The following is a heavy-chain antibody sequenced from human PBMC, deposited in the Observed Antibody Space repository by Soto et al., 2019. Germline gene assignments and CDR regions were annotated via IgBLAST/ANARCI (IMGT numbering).Heavy chain of an antibody. Sequence: EVQLLESGGGLVQPGGSLRLSCAASGFTFSSYAMSWVRQAPGKGLEWVSRINTDGNNTSYADSVKGRFTISRDNAKNTLYLQMNSLRAEDTAVYYCARDLGLGELSFDYWGQGTLVTVSS. CDR3: ARDLGLGELSFDY. V-gene: IGHV3-74*01. J-gene: IGHJ4*02. D-gene: IGHD3-16*02. CDR2: INTDGNNT. CDR1: GFTFSSYA.